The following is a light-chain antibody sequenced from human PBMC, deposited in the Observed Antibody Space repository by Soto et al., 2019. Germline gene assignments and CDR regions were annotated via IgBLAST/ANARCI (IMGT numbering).Light chain of an antibody. CDR3: QQYNSYSRT. CDR2: KAS. V-gene: IGKV1-5*03. CDR1: QSISSW. Sequence: DIQMTQSPSTLSASVGDRVTITCRASQSISSWLAWYQQKPGKAPKLLIYKASSLESGVPSRFSSSGSGTEFTLTISSLQPVDFATYYCQQYNSYSRTFGQGTKVEIK. J-gene: IGKJ1*01.